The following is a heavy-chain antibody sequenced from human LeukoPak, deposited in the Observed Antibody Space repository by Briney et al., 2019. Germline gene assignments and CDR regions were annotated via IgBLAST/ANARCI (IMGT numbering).Heavy chain of an antibody. J-gene: IGHJ4*02. CDR2: IKQDGSEK. V-gene: IGHV3-7*01. CDR1: GFTFSTYW. D-gene: IGHD6-13*01. CDR3: ARDSAGNDY. Sequence: GGSLRLSCAASGFTFSTYWMSWVRQAPGKGLEWVANIKQDGSEKYYVDSVKGRFTISRDNAKNSLYLQMNSMRAEDTAMYYCARDSAGNDYWGQGTLVTVSS.